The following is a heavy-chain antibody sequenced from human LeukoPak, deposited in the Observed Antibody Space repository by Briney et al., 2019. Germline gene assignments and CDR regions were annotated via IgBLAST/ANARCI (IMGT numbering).Heavy chain of an antibody. CDR1: GFTFSDYG. V-gene: IGHV3-30*02. J-gene: IGHJ5*02. CDR3: ASSGNIVVVVAATPSWFDP. D-gene: IGHD2-15*01. Sequence: PGGSLRLSCGASGFTFSDYGMHWVRQAPGKGLEWVAFIRYDGSNRHYADSVKGRFTISRDNSKNTLYLQMNSLRAEDTAVYYCASSGNIVVVVAATPSWFDPWGQGTLVTVSS. CDR2: IRYDGSNR.